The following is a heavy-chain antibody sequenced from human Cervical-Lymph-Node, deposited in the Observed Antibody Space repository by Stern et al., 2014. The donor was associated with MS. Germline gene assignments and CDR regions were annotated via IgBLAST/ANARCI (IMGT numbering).Heavy chain of an antibody. CDR1: GGTFSSYA. Sequence: QVQLVESGAEVKKPGSSVKVSCKASGGTFSSYAISWVRQAPGQGLEWMGGIIPIFGTANYAQKFQGRVTITADESTSTAYMELSSLRSEDTAVYYCASPKKPYCGGDCYFDYWGQGTLVTVSS. CDR3: ASPKKPYCGGDCYFDY. D-gene: IGHD2-21*02. V-gene: IGHV1-69*01. J-gene: IGHJ4*02. CDR2: IIPIFGTA.